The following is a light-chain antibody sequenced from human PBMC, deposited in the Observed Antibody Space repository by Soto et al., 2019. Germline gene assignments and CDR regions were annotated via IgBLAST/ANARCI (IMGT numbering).Light chain of an antibody. CDR3: SSYTSSSTPGV. Sequence: QSVLTQPASVSGSPGQSITTSCTGTSSDFGGYNYVSWYQQHPGKAPKLMIYDVSNRPSGVSNRFSGSKSGNTASLTISGLQAEDEADYYCSSYTSSSTPGVFGGGTKVTVL. CDR2: DVS. J-gene: IGLJ2*01. CDR1: SSDFGGYNY. V-gene: IGLV2-14*01.